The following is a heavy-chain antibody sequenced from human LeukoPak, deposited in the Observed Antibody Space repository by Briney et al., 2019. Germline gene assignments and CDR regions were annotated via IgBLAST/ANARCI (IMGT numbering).Heavy chain of an antibody. CDR3: ARGVTVATSCYDY. CDR1: GFTFSSYA. Sequence: GGSLRLSCAASGFTFSSYAMSWVRQAPGKGLEWVSAISGSGGSTYYADSVKGRFTISRDSSKNTVYLQMNSLRAEDTAVYYCARGVTVATSCYDYWGQGTLVTVSS. CDR2: ISGSGGST. J-gene: IGHJ4*02. V-gene: IGHV3-23*01. D-gene: IGHD2-2*01.